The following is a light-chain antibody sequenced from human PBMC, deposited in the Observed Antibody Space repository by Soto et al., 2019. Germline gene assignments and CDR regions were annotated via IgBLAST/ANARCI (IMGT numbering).Light chain of an antibody. J-gene: IGLJ2*01. CDR3: SSYTSSSTA. CDR1: SSDVAGYNY. CDR2: EVS. Sequence: QSALTQPASVSGSPGQSITLSCTGTSSDVAGYNYVSWYQQHPGKAPKLMIYEVSNRPSGVSNRFSGSKSGNTASLTISGLQAEVEADYYCSSYTSSSTAFGGGTKLTVL. V-gene: IGLV2-14*01.